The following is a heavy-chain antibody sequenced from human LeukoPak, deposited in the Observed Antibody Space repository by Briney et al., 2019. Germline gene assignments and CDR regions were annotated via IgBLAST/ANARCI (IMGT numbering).Heavy chain of an antibody. V-gene: IGHV4-39*07. J-gene: IGHJ6*02. CDR1: GGSISSSTYY. Sequence: SETSSLICTVSGGSISSSTYYWGWIRQPPGKGLEWIGSIYSSGSTYYNPSLKSRVTISLDTSKNQFSLKLSSVTAADTAVYYCARGDGIAYSSSWLRVGDYYYYGMDVWGQGTTVTVSS. D-gene: IGHD6-13*01. CDR3: ARGDGIAYSSSWLRVGDYYYYGMDV. CDR2: IYSSGST.